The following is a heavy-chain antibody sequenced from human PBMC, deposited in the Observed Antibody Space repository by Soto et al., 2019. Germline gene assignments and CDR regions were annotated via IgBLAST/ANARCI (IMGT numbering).Heavy chain of an antibody. CDR3: TDMQVAGSGDY. CDR1: GLIVSNAW. D-gene: IGHD6-19*01. J-gene: IGHJ4*02. Sequence: VQLVESGGGLVKPGESLRLSCAASGLIVSNAWMNWVRQAPGKGLEWVGLIRTNAEGGTTEYAAPVKGRFTISRDDSKNTVYLQMSSLTTEDTAVYFCTDMQVAGSGDYWGQGTLVTVSS. CDR2: IRTNAEGGTT. V-gene: IGHV3-15*01.